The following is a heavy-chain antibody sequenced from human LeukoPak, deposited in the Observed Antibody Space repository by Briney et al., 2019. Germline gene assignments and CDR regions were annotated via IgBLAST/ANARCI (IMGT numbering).Heavy chain of an antibody. CDR1: GGSISSSSYY. D-gene: IGHD3-10*01. J-gene: IGHJ4*02. Sequence: SETLSLTCTVSGGSISSSSYYWGWIRQPPGKGLEWIGSIYYGGSTYYNPSLKSRVTISVDTSKNQFSLKLSSVTAADTAVYYCARLYYYFDYWGQGTLVTVSS. CDR2: IYYGGST. CDR3: ARLYYYFDY. V-gene: IGHV4-39*01.